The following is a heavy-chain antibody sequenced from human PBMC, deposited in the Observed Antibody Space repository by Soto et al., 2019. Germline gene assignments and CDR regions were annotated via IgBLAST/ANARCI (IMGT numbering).Heavy chain of an antibody. CDR3: AKGLGVLPAANSAAYYYGMDV. J-gene: IGHJ6*02. D-gene: IGHD2-2*01. V-gene: IGHV3-23*01. Sequence: GESLKISCAASGFTFSSYAMSWVRQAPGKGLEWVSAISGSGGSTYYADSVKGRFTISRDNSKNTLYLQMNSLRAEDTAVYYCAKGLGVLPAANSAAYYYGMDVWGQGTPVTVS. CDR1: GFTFSSYA. CDR2: ISGSGGST.